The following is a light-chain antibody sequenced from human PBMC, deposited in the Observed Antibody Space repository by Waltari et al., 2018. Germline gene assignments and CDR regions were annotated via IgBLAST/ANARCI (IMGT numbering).Light chain of an antibody. V-gene: IGKV4-1*01. CDR1: QNVLFSSNNKNY. Sequence: DIVMTQSPDSLAVSLGERATINCRSSQNVLFSSNNKNYLAWYQQKPGQPPKLLIYWASTRESGVPDRVSGSGSRTYFTLTISSLQAEDVAIYYCQQYYTTPYTFGQGTKLEIK. CDR3: QQYYTTPYT. CDR2: WAS. J-gene: IGKJ2*01.